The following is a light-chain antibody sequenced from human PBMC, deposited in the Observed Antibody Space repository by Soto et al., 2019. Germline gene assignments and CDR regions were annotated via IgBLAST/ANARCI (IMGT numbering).Light chain of an antibody. CDR2: GAS. CDR3: PQSNHWPPTYT. J-gene: IGKJ2*01. V-gene: IGKV3-15*01. Sequence: EIVMTQSPATLSVSPGERATLSCRASQSVSSNLAWYQQKPGQAPRLLIYGASTRATGIPARFSGSGSGTEFNLTISSLQSEDFAVYYCPQSNHWPPTYTFGQGTKLEIK. CDR1: QSVSSN.